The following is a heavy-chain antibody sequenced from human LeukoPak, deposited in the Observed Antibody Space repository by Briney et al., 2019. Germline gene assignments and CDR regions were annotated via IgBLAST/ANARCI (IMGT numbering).Heavy chain of an antibody. V-gene: IGHV4-34*01. J-gene: IGHJ6*03. CDR1: GGYFSNYY. CDR2: INHRGRT. D-gene: IGHD5-18*01. Sequence: PSETLYITWAVHGGYFSNYYCSWIRQPPRKGPGLIWVINHRGRTNYNPSLKSRVTISVDTSKNQFSLKLTSVTAADTAVYYCARTTEGGYTYGYFYYYYMDVWGKGTTGTISS. CDR3: ARTTEGGYTYGYFYYYYMDV.